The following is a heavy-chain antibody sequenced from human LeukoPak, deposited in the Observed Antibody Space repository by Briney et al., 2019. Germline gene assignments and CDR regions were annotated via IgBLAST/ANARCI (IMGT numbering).Heavy chain of an antibody. CDR2: FDPEDGET. Sequence: ASVKVSCKVSGYTLTELSMHWVRQAPGKGLEWMGGFDPEDGETIYAQKFQGRVTMTEDTSTDTAYMELSSLRSEDTAVYYCATAIAGTTPSYFDYWGQGTLVTVSS. CDR3: ATAIAGTTPSYFDY. J-gene: IGHJ4*02. CDR1: GYTLTELS. V-gene: IGHV1-24*01. D-gene: IGHD1-7*01.